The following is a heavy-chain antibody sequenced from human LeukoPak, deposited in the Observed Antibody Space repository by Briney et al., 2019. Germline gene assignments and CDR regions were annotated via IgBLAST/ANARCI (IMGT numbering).Heavy chain of an antibody. CDR1: GYTFTNYG. Sequence: ASVKVSCKASGYTFTNYGISWVRQAPGQGLEWMGWISAYTSNTNYAQNFQGRVTMTTDTSTNTAFMELRSLRSDDTAIYYCARSGVGYFYDNSGYYPLDYWGQGTLVTVSS. CDR2: ISAYTSNT. J-gene: IGHJ4*02. CDR3: ARSGVGYFYDNSGYYPLDY. D-gene: IGHD3-22*01. V-gene: IGHV1-18*01.